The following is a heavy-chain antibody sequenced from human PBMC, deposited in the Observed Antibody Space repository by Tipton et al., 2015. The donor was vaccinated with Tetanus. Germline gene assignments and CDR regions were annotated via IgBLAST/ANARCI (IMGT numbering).Heavy chain of an antibody. Sequence: TLCLTCTVSGGSISSYYWSWIRQPPGKGLEWIGYIYYSGSTNYNPSLKSRVTIPVDTSKNQFSLKLSSVTAADTAVYCCARVHCSSTSCYRYFDYWGQGTLVTVSS. CDR3: ARVHCSSTSCYRYFDY. V-gene: IGHV4-59*01. J-gene: IGHJ4*02. D-gene: IGHD2-2*02. CDR1: GGSISSYY. CDR2: IYYSGST.